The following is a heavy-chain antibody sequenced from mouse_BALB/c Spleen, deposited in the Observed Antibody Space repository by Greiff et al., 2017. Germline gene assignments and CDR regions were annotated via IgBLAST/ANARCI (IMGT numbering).Heavy chain of an antibody. CDR2: ISYDGSN. V-gene: IGHV3-6*02. CDR3: AKGAYGFFDY. J-gene: IGHJ2*01. CDR1: GYSITSGYY. D-gene: IGHD6-5*01. Sequence: EVQLQQSGPGLVKPSQSLSLTCSVTGYSITSGYYWNWIRQFPGNKLEWMGYISYDGSNNYNPSLKNRISITRDTSKNQFFLKLNSVTTEDTATYYCAKGAYGFFDYWGQGTTLTVSS.